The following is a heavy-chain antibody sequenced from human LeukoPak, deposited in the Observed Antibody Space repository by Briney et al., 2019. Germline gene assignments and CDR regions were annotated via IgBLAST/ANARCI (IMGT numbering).Heavy chain of an antibody. D-gene: IGHD2-2*02. V-gene: IGHV4-34*01. CDR3: ARGVHYCSSTSCYRYNWFDP. CDR2: INHSGST. CDR1: GGSFSGYY. Sequence: PSETLSLTCAVYGGSFSGYYWSWIRQPPGKGLEGIGEINHSGSTNYNPSLKSRVTISVDTSKNQFSLKLSSVTAADTAVYYCARGVHYCSSTSCYRYNWFDPWGQGTLVTVSS. J-gene: IGHJ5*02.